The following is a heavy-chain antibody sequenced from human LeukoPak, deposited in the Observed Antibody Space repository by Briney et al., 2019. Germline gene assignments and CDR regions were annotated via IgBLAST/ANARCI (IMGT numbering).Heavy chain of an antibody. Sequence: ASVKVSCKASGYTFTGYYMHWVRQAPGQGLEWMGWINPNSGGTNYAQKFQGRVTMTRDTSISTAYMELSRLRSDDTAVYYCARGLKGYGSGSYYIGHSLDYWGQGTLVTVSS. D-gene: IGHD3-10*01. CDR2: INPNSGGT. J-gene: IGHJ4*02. CDR3: ARGLKGYGSGSYYIGHSLDY. CDR1: GYTFTGYY. V-gene: IGHV1-2*02.